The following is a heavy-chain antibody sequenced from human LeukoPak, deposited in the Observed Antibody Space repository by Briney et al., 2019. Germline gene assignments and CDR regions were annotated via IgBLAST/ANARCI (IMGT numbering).Heavy chain of an antibody. CDR3: ARDKSSWYGYYFDY. D-gene: IGHD6-13*01. Sequence: GGSLRLSCAASGFSVSSNYMRWVRQAPGKGLEWVSVIYSGGSTYYADSVKGRFTISRENSKNTLSLQMKRLRAEDTAVYYCARDKSSWYGYYFDYWGQGTLVTVSS. CDR1: GFSVSSNY. V-gene: IGHV3-66*01. J-gene: IGHJ4*02. CDR2: IYSGGST.